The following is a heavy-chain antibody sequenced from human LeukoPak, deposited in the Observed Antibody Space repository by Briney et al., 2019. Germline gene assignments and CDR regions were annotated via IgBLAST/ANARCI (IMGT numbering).Heavy chain of an antibody. J-gene: IGHJ4*02. D-gene: IGHD6-6*01. CDR3: ARVSSSSLFDY. Sequence: LSLTCAVYGGSFSGYYMSWIRQAPGKGLEWVSYISGSDNTIYYADSVKGRFTISRDNAKNSLYLQMITLRAEDTAVYYCARVSSSSLFDYWGQGTLVTVSS. CDR1: GGSFSGYY. CDR2: ISGSDNTI. V-gene: IGHV3-11*04.